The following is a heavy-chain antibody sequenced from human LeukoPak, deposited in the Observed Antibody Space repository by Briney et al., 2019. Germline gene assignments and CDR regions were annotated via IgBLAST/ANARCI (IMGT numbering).Heavy chain of an antibody. CDR1: GFTFSSYW. CDR2: ISGSGGST. J-gene: IGHJ4*02. CDR3: AKGDGGYYYDSSGYFKHLYYFDY. Sequence: GGSLRLSCAVSGFTFSSYWMTWVRQAPGKGLEWVSAISGSGGSTYYADSVKGRFTISRDNSKNTLYLQMNSLRAEDTAVYYCAKGDGGYYYDSSGYFKHLYYFDYWGQGTLVTVSS. D-gene: IGHD3-22*01. V-gene: IGHV3-23*01.